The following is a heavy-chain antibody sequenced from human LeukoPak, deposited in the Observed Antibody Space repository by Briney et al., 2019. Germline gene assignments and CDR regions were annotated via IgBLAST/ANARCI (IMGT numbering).Heavy chain of an antibody. V-gene: IGHV3-23*01. CDR3: AKDPGYHGSGRFDF. J-gene: IGHJ3*01. Sequence: VGCLRLSCAASGFTFSSYAMSWVHQAPGKGLEWVSVIRGSGDTKYYADSVKGRFTISRDNSKNTLYLQMNSLRAEDTAVYYCAKDPGYHGSGRFDFWGQGTMVTVSS. D-gene: IGHD3-10*01. CDR1: GFTFSSYA. CDR2: IRGSGDTK.